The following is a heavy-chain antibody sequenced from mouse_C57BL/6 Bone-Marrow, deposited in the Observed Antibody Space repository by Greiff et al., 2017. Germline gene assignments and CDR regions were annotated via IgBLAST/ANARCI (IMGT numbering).Heavy chain of an antibody. V-gene: IGHV1-64*01. D-gene: IGHD1-1*01. Sequence: QVQLQQPGAELVKPGASVKLSCKASGYTFTSYWMHWVKQRPGQGLEWIGMIHPNSGSTNYNEKFKSKATLTVDKSSSTAYMQLSSLTSEDSAVYDCAGDYGSPWYFDVGGTGTTVTVTA. CDR2: IHPNSGST. CDR3: AGDYGSPWYFDV. J-gene: IGHJ1*03. CDR1: GYTFTSYW.